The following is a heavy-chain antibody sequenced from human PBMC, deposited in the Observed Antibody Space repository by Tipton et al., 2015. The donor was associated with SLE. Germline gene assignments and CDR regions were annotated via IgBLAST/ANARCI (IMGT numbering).Heavy chain of an antibody. CDR2: IGTAGDT. CDR3: ARSYGGKAAFDY. CDR1: GFTFSSYD. Sequence: SLRLSCAASGFTFSSYDMHWVRQATGKGLEWVSAIGTAGDTYYPGSVKGRFTISRENAKNSLYLQMNSVRAEETAVYYCARSYGGKAAFDYWGQGTLVTVSS. D-gene: IGHD4-23*01. V-gene: IGHV3-13*01. J-gene: IGHJ4*02.